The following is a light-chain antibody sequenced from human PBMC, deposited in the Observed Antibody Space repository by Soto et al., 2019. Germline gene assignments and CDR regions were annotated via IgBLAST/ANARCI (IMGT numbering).Light chain of an antibody. CDR2: GAS. CDR3: QQYEGPPAWT. J-gene: IGKJ1*01. CDR1: QSISSDF. V-gene: IGKV3-20*01. Sequence: EIVLTQSPDTLSLSPGDRATLSCRASQSISSDFLAWYQQKPGQPPRLLIYGASSGATGIPDRFRGSGSGTDFTLTISRLEPEDFAVYYCQQYEGPPAWTFGQGTKVEFK.